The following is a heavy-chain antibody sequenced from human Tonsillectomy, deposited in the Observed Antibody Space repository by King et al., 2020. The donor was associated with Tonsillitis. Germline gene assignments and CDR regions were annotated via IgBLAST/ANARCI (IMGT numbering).Heavy chain of an antibody. J-gene: IGHJ6*03. CDR3: AGHHSHYYYYYMDV. CDR2: ISSSSSYT. Sequence: VQLVESGGGLVKPGGSLRLSCAASGFTFSSYSMNWVRQAPGKGLEWVSSISSSSSYTYYADSVEGRFTISRDNAKNSLYLQMNSLRAEDTAVYYCAGHHSHYYYYYMDVWGKGTTVTVSS. V-gene: IGHV3-21*01. D-gene: IGHD1-14*01. CDR1: GFTFSSYS.